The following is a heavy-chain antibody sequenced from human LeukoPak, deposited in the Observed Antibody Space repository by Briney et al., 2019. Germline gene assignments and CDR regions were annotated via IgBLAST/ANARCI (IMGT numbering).Heavy chain of an antibody. Sequence: GGSLRLSCAASTFTFSSYTMNWVRQAPGTGLEWVSSISSSGSYIYCADSLKGRFTVSRDNARKSLYLQMSSLRAEDTAVYYCARASDHDWGSYRWDAFDIWGQGTMVTVSS. D-gene: IGHD3-16*02. CDR2: ISSSGSYI. CDR3: ARASDHDWGSYRWDAFDI. J-gene: IGHJ3*02. V-gene: IGHV3-21*01. CDR1: TFTFSSYT.